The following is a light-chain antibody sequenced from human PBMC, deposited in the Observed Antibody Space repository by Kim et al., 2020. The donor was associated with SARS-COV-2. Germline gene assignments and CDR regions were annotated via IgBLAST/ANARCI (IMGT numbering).Light chain of an antibody. J-gene: IGLJ2*01. CDR2: SDD. CDR3: AAWEDSLNGVI. Sequence: GQRVTISCSGRRANSGSNAVNWYQQLQGTAPKLLIYSDDHRPSGVPDRFSGYKSGTSASLAISGLQSEDEADYYCAAWEDSLNGVIFGGGTQLAVL. CDR1: RANSGSNA. V-gene: IGLV1-44*01.